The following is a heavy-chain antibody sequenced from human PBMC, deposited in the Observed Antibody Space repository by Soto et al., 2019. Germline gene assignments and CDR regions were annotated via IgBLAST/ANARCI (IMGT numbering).Heavy chain of an antibody. CDR3: ARGGGYCGTTSCYTYFFDY. Sequence: SETLSLTCTVSGDSVSSGSYYWSWIRQPPGKGLEWIAYIHHSGTTNYNPSLKSRVTISVDTSKNQFSLKLTSVTAADTAMFYCARGGGYCGTTSCYTYFFDYWGQGALVIVS. D-gene: IGHD2-2*01. CDR1: GDSVSSGSYY. V-gene: IGHV4-61*01. CDR2: IHHSGTT. J-gene: IGHJ4*02.